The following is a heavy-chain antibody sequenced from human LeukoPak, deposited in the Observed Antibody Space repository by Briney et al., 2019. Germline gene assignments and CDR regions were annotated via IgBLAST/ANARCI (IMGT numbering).Heavy chain of an antibody. J-gene: IGHJ4*02. V-gene: IGHV4-34*01. D-gene: IGHD3-3*01. Sequence: PSETLSLTCAVYGGSFSGYYWSWIRQPPGKGLEWIGEINHSGSTNYNPSLKSRVTISVDTSKNQFSLKLSSVTAADTAVYYCAVDDGVVPGYWGQGTLVTVSS. CDR2: INHSGST. CDR3: AVDDGVVPGY. CDR1: GGSFSGYY.